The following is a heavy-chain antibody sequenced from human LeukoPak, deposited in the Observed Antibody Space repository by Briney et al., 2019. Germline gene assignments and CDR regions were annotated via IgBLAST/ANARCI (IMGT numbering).Heavy chain of an antibody. V-gene: IGHV3-30*04. J-gene: IGHJ4*02. CDR3: ARDLFGGYYYRQFDY. Sequence: LPGGSLRLSCAASGFTFSSYAMHWVRQAPGKGLEWVAVISYDGSNKYYADSVKGRFTISRDNSKNTLYLQMNSLRAEDTAVYYCARDLFGGYYYRQFDYWGQGTLVTVSS. D-gene: IGHD3-22*01. CDR1: GFTFSSYA. CDR2: ISYDGSNK.